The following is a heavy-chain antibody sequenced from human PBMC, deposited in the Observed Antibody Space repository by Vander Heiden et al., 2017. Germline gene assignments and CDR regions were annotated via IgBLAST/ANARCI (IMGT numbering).Heavy chain of an antibody. Sequence: EVQLLESGGGLVQPGGSLRLSCAASGLPFSSYAMSWGRQAPGKGLEWVAAISGSGGSTYYADPVKGRFTISRDNSKNTMYLQMKRLRAEDTAVYYCAKAPRTNYEDFDYGGQGTLVTVSS. CDR2: ISGSGGST. J-gene: IGHJ4*02. V-gene: IGHV3-23*01. CDR3: AKAPRTNYEDFDY. CDR1: GLPFSSYA. D-gene: IGHD3-3*01.